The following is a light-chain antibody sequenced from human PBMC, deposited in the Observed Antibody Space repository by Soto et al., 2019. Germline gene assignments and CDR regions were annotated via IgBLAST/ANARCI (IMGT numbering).Light chain of an antibody. J-gene: IGKJ2*01. V-gene: IGKV1-33*01. CDR1: QDISNY. Sequence: DIQMTQSPSSLSASVGDRVTITCQASQDISNYLNWYQQKPGKAPKLLIYDASDLEAGDPSRFSGSGSGTDFTFTISSLQPEDVATYYCQQYANCPPYTFGQGTKVEI. CDR3: QQYANCPPYT. CDR2: DAS.